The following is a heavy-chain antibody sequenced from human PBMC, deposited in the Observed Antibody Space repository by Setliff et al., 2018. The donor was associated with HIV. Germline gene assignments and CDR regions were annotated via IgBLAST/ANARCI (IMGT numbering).Heavy chain of an antibody. V-gene: IGHV3-74*01. CDR2: INGDGSSI. D-gene: IGHD3-10*01. Sequence: PGGSLRLSCAASGFTFSSYWMHWVRQAPGKGLVWVSIINGDGSSIIYADSLKGRFTISRDNAKNTLYLQMNSLRAEDTAVYYCARENYYGSGSLDYWGQGTLVTVSS. CDR1: GFTFSSYW. J-gene: IGHJ4*02. CDR3: ARENYYGSGSLDY.